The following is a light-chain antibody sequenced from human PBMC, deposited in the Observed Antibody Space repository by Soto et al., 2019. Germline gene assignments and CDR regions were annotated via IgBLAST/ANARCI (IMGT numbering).Light chain of an antibody. CDR3: SSYTSSSTYV. Sequence: QSVLTQPPSVSGSPGQSITISCTGTSSDVGNYKYVSWYQQHPGKAPKLMIYEVSNRPSGVSNRFSASKSGNTASLTISGLQDEDETDYYCSSYTSSSTYVFGTGTKVTVL. CDR1: SSDVGNYKY. CDR2: EVS. J-gene: IGLJ1*01. V-gene: IGLV2-14*01.